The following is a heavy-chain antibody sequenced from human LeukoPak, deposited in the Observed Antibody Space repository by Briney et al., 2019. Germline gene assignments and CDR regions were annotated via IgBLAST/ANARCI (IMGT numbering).Heavy chain of an antibody. D-gene: IGHD1-1*01. J-gene: IGHJ1*01. Sequence: GASVKVPCKASGHTFTVHYIHWVRQGPGQGLEWLGWITLHSGDTHYAQKYQGRLTMTSDTSISTGYMELSRLQFDDTAVYYCAREGQLGLDNWGQGTLVTVSS. CDR2: ITLHSGDT. CDR3: AREGQLGLDN. V-gene: IGHV1-2*02. CDR1: GHTFTVHY.